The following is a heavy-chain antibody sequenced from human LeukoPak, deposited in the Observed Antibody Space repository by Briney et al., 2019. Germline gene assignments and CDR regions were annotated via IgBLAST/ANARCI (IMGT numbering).Heavy chain of an antibody. CDR1: GFTFSSYG. V-gene: IGHV3-30*18. J-gene: IGHJ6*02. CDR2: ISYDGSNR. Sequence: GGSLRLSCAASGFTFSSYGMHWVRQAPGKGLEWVAVISYDGSNRYYADSVKGRFTISRDNSKNTLYLQMNGLRAEDTAVYYCAKDLYLQYCRGSACYLNYYNMDVWGQGTTVAVSS. CDR3: AKDLYLQYCRGSACYLNYYNMDV. D-gene: IGHD2-15*01.